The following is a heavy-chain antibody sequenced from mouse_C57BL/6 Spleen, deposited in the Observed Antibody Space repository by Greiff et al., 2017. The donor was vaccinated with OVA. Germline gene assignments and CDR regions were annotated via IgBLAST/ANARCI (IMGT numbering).Heavy chain of an antibody. J-gene: IGHJ4*01. CDR1: GFSFNTYA. V-gene: IGHV10-1*01. Sequence: EVMLVESGGGLVQPKGSLKLSCAASGFSFNTYAMNWVRQAPGKGLEWVARIRSKSNNYATYYADSVKDRFTISRDDSESMLYLQMNNLKTEDTAMYYCVRQTGSRYAMDYWGQGTSVTVSS. CDR3: VRQTGSRYAMDY. CDR2: IRSKSNNYAT.